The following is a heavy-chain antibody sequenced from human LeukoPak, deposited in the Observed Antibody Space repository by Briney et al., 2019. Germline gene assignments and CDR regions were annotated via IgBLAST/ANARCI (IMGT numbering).Heavy chain of an antibody. CDR2: MNPNSGNT. J-gene: IGHJ5*02. V-gene: IGHV1-8*01. CDR1: GYTFTSYD. CDR3: ARSPPIYSSSWYAWFDP. D-gene: IGHD6-13*01. Sequence: ASVKVSCKASGYTFTSYDINWVRQATGQGLEWMGWMNPNSGNTGYAQKFQGRVTMTRNTSISTAYMELSSLRSEDTAVYYCARSPPIYSSSWYAWFDPWGQGTLVTVSS.